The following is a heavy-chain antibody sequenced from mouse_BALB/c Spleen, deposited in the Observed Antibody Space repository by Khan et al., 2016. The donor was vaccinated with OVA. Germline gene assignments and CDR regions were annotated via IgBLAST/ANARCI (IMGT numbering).Heavy chain of an antibody. Sequence: VQLKQSGTVLARPGASVKMSCKASGYTFTSYWIHWIKQRPGQGLEWIGDIYPGITDTNYNQKFKGKAKLTAVTSTSTAYMELSSLTNEDSAVYYCTRRNWDVAWFAYWGQGTLVTVAA. D-gene: IGHD4-1*01. V-gene: IGHV1-5*01. CDR1: GYTFTSYW. CDR3: TRRNWDVAWFAY. J-gene: IGHJ3*01. CDR2: IYPGITDT.